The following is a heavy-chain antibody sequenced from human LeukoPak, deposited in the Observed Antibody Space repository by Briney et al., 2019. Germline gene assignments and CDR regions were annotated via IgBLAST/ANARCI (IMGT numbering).Heavy chain of an antibody. J-gene: IGHJ5*02. CDR2: INPSGGST. Sequence: GASVKVSCKASGYTFTGYYMHWVRQAPGQGLEWMGIINPSGGSTSYAQKFQGRVTMTRDTSTSTVYMELSSLRSEDTAVYYCARDADIVVVPASNWFDPWGQGTLVTVSS. CDR1: GYTFTGYY. CDR3: ARDADIVVVPASNWFDP. D-gene: IGHD2-2*01. V-gene: IGHV1-46*01.